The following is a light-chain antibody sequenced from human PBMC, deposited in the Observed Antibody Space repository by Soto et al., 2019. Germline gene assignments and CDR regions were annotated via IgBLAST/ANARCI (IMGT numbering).Light chain of an antibody. J-gene: IGLJ1*01. CDR2: ENN. CDR1: SSNIGAGYE. Sequence: QSVLTQPPSVSEAPGQRVTISCTGSSSNIGAGYEAHWYQQVPGTAPKLLIYENNNRPSGVADRFSGSNSGTSASLAITGPQAEDEAEYYCQSYDSRLSGYVFGPGTKLTVL. CDR3: QSYDSRLSGYV. V-gene: IGLV1-40*01.